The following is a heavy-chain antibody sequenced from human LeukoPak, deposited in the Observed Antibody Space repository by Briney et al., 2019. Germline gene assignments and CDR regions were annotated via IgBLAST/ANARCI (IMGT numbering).Heavy chain of an antibody. J-gene: IGHJ4*02. Sequence: PGGSLRLSCAASGFTFSSYWMHWVRQAPGKGLVWVSRINSDGSSTSYAASVKGRFTISRDNAKNTLYLQMNSLRAEDTAVYYCASEDSGYKPGYFDYWGQGTLVTVSS. CDR2: INSDGSST. CDR1: GFTFSSYW. D-gene: IGHD5-12*01. CDR3: ASEDSGYKPGYFDY. V-gene: IGHV3-74*01.